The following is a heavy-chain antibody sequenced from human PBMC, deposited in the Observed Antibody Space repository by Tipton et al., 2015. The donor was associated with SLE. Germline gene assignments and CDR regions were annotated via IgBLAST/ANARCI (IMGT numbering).Heavy chain of an antibody. V-gene: IGHV4-59*08. CDR2: IYYSGST. J-gene: IGHJ4*02. CDR3: ARFRREHQLVRLAWL. CDR1: GGSISSYY. D-gene: IGHD1-1*01. Sequence: TLSLTCTVSGGSISSYYWSWIRQPPGKGLEWIGYIYYSGSTNYNPSLKSRVTISVDTSKNQFSLKLSSVTAADTAVYYCARFRREHQLVRLAWLWGQGTLVTVSS.